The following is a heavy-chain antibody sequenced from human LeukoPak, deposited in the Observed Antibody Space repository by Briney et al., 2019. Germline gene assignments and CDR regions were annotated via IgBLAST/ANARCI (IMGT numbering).Heavy chain of an antibody. CDR2: ISGSGTAT. CDR3: ATGGSGYHSSENVY. J-gene: IGHJ4*02. Sequence: GGSLRLSCAASGFTFSDSYMTWFRQAPGKGLEWVSYISGSGTATYYADSVKGRFTVSRDNAKNSLYLQMNSLRAEDTAVYYCATGGSGYHSSENVYWGQGTLVTVSS. CDR1: GFTFSDSY. D-gene: IGHD6-19*01. V-gene: IGHV3-11*01.